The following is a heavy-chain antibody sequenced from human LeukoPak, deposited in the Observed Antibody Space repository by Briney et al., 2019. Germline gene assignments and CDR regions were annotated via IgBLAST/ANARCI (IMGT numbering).Heavy chain of an antibody. D-gene: IGHD2-15*01. V-gene: IGHV4-39*01. CDR2: IYYSGST. CDR3: ASAAQTLGYCSGGSCYSSRPFDY. Sequence: SETLSLTCTVSGGSISSSSYYWGWIRQPPGKGLEWIGSIYYSGSTYYNPSLESRVTISVDTSKNQFSLKLSSVTAADTAVYYCASAAQTLGYCSGGSCYSSRPFDYWGQGTLVTVSS. J-gene: IGHJ4*02. CDR1: GGSISSSSYY.